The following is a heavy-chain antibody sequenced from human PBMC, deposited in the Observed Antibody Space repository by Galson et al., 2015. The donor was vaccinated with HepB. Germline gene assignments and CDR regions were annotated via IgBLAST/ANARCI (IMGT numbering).Heavy chain of an antibody. V-gene: IGHV3-7*03. D-gene: IGHD3-3*01. CDR2: IKQDGSEK. Sequence: SLRLSCAASGFTFSSYWMSWVRQAPGKGLEWVANIKQDGSEKYYVDSVKGRFTISRDNAKNSLYLQMNSLRAEDTAVYYCARGGIFGVVACDYWGQGTLVTVSS. CDR1: GFTFSSYW. J-gene: IGHJ4*02. CDR3: ARGGIFGVVACDY.